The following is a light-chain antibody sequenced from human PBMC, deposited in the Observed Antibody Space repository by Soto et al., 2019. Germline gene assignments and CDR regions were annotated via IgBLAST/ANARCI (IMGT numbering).Light chain of an antibody. V-gene: IGKV3-20*01. J-gene: IGKJ5*01. CDR1: QSVSSSY. Sequence: EIVLTRSPCTLSLSPGERATRSCRASQSVSSSYLAWYQQKPGQAPRRLIYGASSRATGIPDRFSGSGSGTDFTLTISRLEPEDFAVYYCQQYGSSPTTFGQGTRLENK. CDR2: GAS. CDR3: QQYGSSPTT.